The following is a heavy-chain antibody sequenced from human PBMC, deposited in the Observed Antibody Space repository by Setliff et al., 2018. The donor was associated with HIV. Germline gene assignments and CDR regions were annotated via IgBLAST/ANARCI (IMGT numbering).Heavy chain of an antibody. CDR1: GGSFSGYY. V-gene: IGHV4-34*01. J-gene: IGHJ6*03. CDR2: INHSGST. CDR3: ARDGCLGDCYPMGWCDPWGQGTITSLFYNYMDV. D-gene: IGHD2-21*02. Sequence: PSETLSLTCAVYGGSFSGYYWSWIRQPPGKGLEWIGEINHSGSTNYNPSLKSRVTISVDTSKNQFSLKLSSVTAADTAVYYCARDGCLGDCYPMGWCDPWGQGTITSLFYNYMDVWGKGTAVTVSS.